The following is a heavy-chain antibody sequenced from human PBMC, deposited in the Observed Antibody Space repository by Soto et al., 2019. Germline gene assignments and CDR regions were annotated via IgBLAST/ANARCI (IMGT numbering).Heavy chain of an antibody. CDR1: GFTFSRYW. J-gene: IGHJ5*02. CDR3: TRHGSGDYFLFDP. Sequence: EVQLVESGGGLVQPGGSLRLSCAASGFTFSRYWMHWVRQAPGKGLEWVSRASPDGTSTSYADSVKGRFTISRDNAKNTLFMQMNSQRAEDTAVYYCTRHGSGDYFLFDPWGQGTLVTVSS. D-gene: IGHD3-10*01. V-gene: IGHV3-74*01. CDR2: ASPDGTST.